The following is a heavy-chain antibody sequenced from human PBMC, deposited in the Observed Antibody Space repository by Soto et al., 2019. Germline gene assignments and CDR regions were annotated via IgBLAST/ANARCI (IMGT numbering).Heavy chain of an antibody. J-gene: IGHJ3*02. Sequence: QVQLVQSGAEVKKPGSSVKVSCKASGGTFSSYAISWVRQAPGHGLEWMGGIIPIFGTANYAQKFEGRVTIREDESTSTDYMELSSVRSEDTAVYYCARDYYDSSGAHDAFDIWGQGTMVTVSS. CDR3: ARDYYDSSGAHDAFDI. CDR1: GGTFSSYA. V-gene: IGHV1-69*12. D-gene: IGHD3-22*01. CDR2: IIPIFGTA.